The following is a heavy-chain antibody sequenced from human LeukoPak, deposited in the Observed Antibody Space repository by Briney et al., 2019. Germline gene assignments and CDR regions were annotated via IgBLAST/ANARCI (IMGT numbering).Heavy chain of an antibody. V-gene: IGHV1-2*04. D-gene: IGHD4-17*01. CDR3: ARGATTVTLGHFDY. CDR2: INPNSGGT. J-gene: IGHJ4*02. CDR1: GYTFTGYY. Sequence: ASVKVSCKASGYTFTGYYMHWVRQAPGQGLEWMGWINPNSGGTNYAQKFQGWVTMTRDTSISTAYMELSRLRSDDTAVYYCARGATTVTLGHFDYWGQGTLVTVSS.